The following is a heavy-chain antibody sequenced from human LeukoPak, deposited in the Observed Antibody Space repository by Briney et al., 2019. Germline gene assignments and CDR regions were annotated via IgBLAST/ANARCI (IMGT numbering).Heavy chain of an antibody. J-gene: IGHJ4*02. Sequence: HPGGSLTLLCAASGYTVSTKHMSWVRQAPGKGLEWVSVVYSGGSTYYADSVKGRFTISRDNSKNTLYLQMNSLRAEDTAVYYCARDFRWNDGRYIFEYWGQGALCTVSS. CDR3: ARDFRWNDGRYIFEY. CDR2: VYSGGST. V-gene: IGHV3-53*01. CDR1: GYTVSTKH. D-gene: IGHD1-1*01.